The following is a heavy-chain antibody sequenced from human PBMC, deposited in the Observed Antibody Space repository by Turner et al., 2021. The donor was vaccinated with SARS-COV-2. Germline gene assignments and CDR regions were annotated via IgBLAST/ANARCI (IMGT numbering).Heavy chain of an antibody. Sequence: VQLVESGGRMLQPGRSLRISCAASGFTFSSYVMHWVRQAPGKGLEWVAVISYDGSNKYYADSVKGRFTISRDNSKNTLYLQMNSLRAEDTAVYYCAKGEWGSGWSDWGQGTLVTVSS. V-gene: IGHV3-30*18. CDR3: AKGEWGSGWSD. CDR1: GFTFSSYV. D-gene: IGHD6-19*01. CDR2: ISYDGSNK. J-gene: IGHJ4*02.